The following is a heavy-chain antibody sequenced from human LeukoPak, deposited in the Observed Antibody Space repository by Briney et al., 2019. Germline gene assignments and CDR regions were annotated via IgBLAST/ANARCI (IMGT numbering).Heavy chain of an antibody. V-gene: IGHV3-23*01. CDR2: ISGSSGST. J-gene: IGHJ5*02. D-gene: IGHD3-22*01. Sequence: PGGSLRLSCAVSGFTFSSYAINWVRQAPGKGLEWVSSISGSSGSTSYADSVKGRFTISRDNSKNTLYLQMNSLRAEDTAVYYCAKDQVVITTTGSWFDPWGQGTLVTVSS. CDR1: GFTFSSYA. CDR3: AKDQVVITTTGSWFDP.